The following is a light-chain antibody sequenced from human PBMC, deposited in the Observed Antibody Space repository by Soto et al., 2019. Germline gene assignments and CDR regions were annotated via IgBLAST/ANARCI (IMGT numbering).Light chain of an antibody. J-gene: IGKJ1*01. V-gene: IGKV1-8*01. CDR2: GAS. CDR1: QGISNN. Sequence: AIRITQSRSAFSASTVDRVTITCRASQGISNNLAWYQQKPGKAPNLLIYGASTLQSGVPSRFNGSGSGTEFTLTISSLQPEDFAVYFCHSYDKWPPGTFGQGTKVDIK. CDR3: HSYDKWPPGT.